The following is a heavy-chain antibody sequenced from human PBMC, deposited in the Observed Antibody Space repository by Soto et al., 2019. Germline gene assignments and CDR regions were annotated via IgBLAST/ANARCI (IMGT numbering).Heavy chain of an antibody. V-gene: IGHV1-18*01. Sequence: GASVKVSCKASGYTFTSYGISWVRQAPGQGLEWMGWISAYNGDTNYAQKLQGRVTMTTDTSTSTAYMELRSLRSDDTAVYYCARDLGVSTGYYYYGMDVWGQGTTVTVSS. J-gene: IGHJ6*02. D-gene: IGHD4-17*01. CDR2: ISAYNGDT. CDR3: ARDLGVSTGYYYYGMDV. CDR1: GYTFTSYG.